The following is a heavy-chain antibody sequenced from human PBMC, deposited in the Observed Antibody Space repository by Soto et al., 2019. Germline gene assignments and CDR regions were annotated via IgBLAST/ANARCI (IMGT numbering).Heavy chain of an antibody. Sequence: QVQLQESGPGLVKPSATLSLTCTVSGGSISGYYWSWIRQPPGKGLEWIGYIYYSGSTNYNPSLKSRVTISVDTSKNQFPLKLSSVTAADTAVYYCARRYGPGFDYWGQGTLVTVSS. CDR1: GGSISGYY. CDR2: IYYSGST. J-gene: IGHJ4*02. V-gene: IGHV4-59*08. D-gene: IGHD4-17*01. CDR3: ARRYGPGFDY.